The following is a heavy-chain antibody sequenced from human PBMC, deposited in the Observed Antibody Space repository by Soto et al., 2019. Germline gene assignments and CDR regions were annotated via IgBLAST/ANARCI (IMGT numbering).Heavy chain of an antibody. Sequence: PGGSLRLSCAASGFTFSSYSMNWVRQAPGKGLEWVSYISSSSSTIYYADSVKGRFTISRDNAKNSLYLQMNGLRAEDTAVYYCARDKTLNWFDPWGQGTLVTVSS. V-gene: IGHV3-48*01. J-gene: IGHJ5*02. CDR3: ARDKTLNWFDP. CDR1: GFTFSSYS. CDR2: ISSSSSTI.